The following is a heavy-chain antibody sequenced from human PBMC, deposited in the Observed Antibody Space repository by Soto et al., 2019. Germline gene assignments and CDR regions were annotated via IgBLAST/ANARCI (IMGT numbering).Heavy chain of an antibody. J-gene: IGHJ5*02. CDR3: ARLRIATNNYKWFDP. CDR1: GAALNSGNYY. CDR2: IYVTGAV. V-gene: IGHV4-31*03. Sequence: NPSETLSLTCSVSGAALNSGNYYWSWIRQVPGKGLEWIGHIYVTGAVDCNPSLRDRITISQVTSERQFSLNLRLVTAADTAVYYCARLRIATNNYKWFDPWGQGTLVTVSS. D-gene: IGHD2-21*01.